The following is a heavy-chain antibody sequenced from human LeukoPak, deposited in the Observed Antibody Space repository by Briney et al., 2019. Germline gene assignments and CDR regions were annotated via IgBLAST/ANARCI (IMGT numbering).Heavy chain of an antibody. V-gene: IGHV3-23*01. D-gene: IGHD3-3*01. CDR2: ISGSGGST. Sequence: GGSLRLSCAASGFTFSSYAMSWVRQAPGKGLELVSAISGSGGSTYYADSVKGRFTISRDNSKNTLYLQMNSLRAEDTAVYYCAKVTDGGVVIIMFDYWGQGTLVTVSS. CDR3: AKVTDGGVVIIMFDY. CDR1: GFTFSSYA. J-gene: IGHJ4*02.